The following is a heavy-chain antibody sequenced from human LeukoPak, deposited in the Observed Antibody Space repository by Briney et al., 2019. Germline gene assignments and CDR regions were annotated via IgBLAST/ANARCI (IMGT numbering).Heavy chain of an antibody. CDR3: ARAPPTYYDSSGANYYFDY. CDR1: GGTFSSYA. V-gene: IGHV1-69*01. CDR2: IIPIFGTA. D-gene: IGHD3-22*01. Sequence: SVNLSCNASGGTFSSYAISWVRQAPGQGLEWKGGIIPIFGTANYAQKFQGRVTSTADESTSTAYMELRSLRSEDTAVYYCARAPPTYYDSSGANYYFDYWGQGTLVSVSS. J-gene: IGHJ4*02.